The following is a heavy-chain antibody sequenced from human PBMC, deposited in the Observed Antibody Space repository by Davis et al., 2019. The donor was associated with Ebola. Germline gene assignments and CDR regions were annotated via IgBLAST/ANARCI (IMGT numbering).Heavy chain of an antibody. Sequence: GESLKISCAASGFTFDDYAMHWVRQAPGKGLEWVSLISGDGGSTYYADSVKGRFTISRDNSKNSLYLQMNSLRTEDTALYYCAKADYDFWSGYSDYGMDVWGQGTTVTVSS. D-gene: IGHD3-3*01. CDR1: GFTFDDYA. CDR2: ISGDGGST. CDR3: AKADYDFWSGYSDYGMDV. J-gene: IGHJ6*02. V-gene: IGHV3-43*02.